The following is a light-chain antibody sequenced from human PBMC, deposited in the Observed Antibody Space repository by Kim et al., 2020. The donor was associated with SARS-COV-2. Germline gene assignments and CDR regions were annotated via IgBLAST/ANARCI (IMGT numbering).Light chain of an antibody. Sequence: SSELTQDPAVSVALGQTVTITCQGDSLRAYHVTWYQQKPGQAPLLVTYGRNNRPSGIPDRFSGSSSGNTASLTITGTQAEDEADYYCNSWDTSDNHVVFGGGTKLTVL. CDR3: NSWDTSDNHVV. CDR2: GRN. CDR1: SLRAYH. J-gene: IGLJ3*02. V-gene: IGLV3-19*01.